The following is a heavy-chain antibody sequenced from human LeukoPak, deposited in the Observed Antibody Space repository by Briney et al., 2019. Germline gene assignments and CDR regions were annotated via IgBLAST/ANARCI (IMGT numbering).Heavy chain of an antibody. CDR3: ARARDGFNSEPIDY. V-gene: IGHV4-39*07. D-gene: IGHD5-24*01. J-gene: IGHJ4*02. CDR2: IYYSGST. Sequence: SETLSLTCTVSGGSISSSRDYWAWLRQPPGKGLEWIANIYYSGSTYYSPSLKSRVTISVDTSKNQFSLKLSSVTAADTAVYYCARARDGFNSEPIDYWGQGTLVTVPS. CDR1: GGSISSSRDY.